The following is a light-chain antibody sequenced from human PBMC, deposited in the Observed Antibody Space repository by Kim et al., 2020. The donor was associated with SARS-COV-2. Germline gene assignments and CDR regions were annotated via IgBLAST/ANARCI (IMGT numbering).Light chain of an antibody. CDR3: QQYSSSPAT. V-gene: IGKV3-20*01. J-gene: IGKJ1*01. CDR2: GDS. Sequence: SPGESATLSCRASQSVSSNYLAWYQQKPGQAPRLLIYGDSSRATGIPDRFSGSGSGTDFTLTITRLEPEDFAVYYCQQYSSSPATFGQGTKVDIK. CDR1: QSVSSNY.